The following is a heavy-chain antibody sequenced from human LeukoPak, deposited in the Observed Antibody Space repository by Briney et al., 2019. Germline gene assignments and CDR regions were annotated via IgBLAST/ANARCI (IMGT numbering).Heavy chain of an antibody. V-gene: IGHV4-4*02. CDR3: ARLSSSWYPGMDV. Sequence: SETLSLTCAVSGGSISSNNWWGWVRQPPGKGLEWIGEIYHSGSPNYNPSLKSRVTISVDKSRNHFSLKLSSVTAADTAVYYCARLSSSWYPGMDVWGQGTTVTVSS. CDR2: IYHSGSP. CDR1: GGSISSNNW. J-gene: IGHJ6*02. D-gene: IGHD6-13*01.